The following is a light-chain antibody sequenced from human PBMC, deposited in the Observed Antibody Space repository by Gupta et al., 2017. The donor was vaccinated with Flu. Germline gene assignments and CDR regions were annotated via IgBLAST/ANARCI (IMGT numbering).Light chain of an antibody. CDR1: QNIGVN. CDR2: GAS. CDR3: QHYSNWPPGWT. V-gene: IGKV3-15*01. Sequence: SLSVSPGGSATLSCRASQNIGVNLAWFQQKPGQVPRLLISGASTRATGIPARFSGNGVGTEVSFTISSLQSEDLAVYYCQHYSNWPPGWTFGQGTKVEIK. J-gene: IGKJ1*01.